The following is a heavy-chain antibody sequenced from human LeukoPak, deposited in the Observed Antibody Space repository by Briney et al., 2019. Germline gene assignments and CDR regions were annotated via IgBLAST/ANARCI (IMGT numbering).Heavy chain of an antibody. J-gene: IGHJ4*02. D-gene: IGHD6-19*01. CDR1: GFTFDDYA. Sequence: GGSLRLSCAASGFTFDDYAMHWVRQAPGKGLEWVSGISWNSGSIGYADSVKGRFTISRDNAKNSLYLQVNSLRAEDTALYYCAKDMTGSGWYRAFDYWGQGTLVTVSS. CDR3: AKDMTGSGWYRAFDY. CDR2: ISWNSGSI. V-gene: IGHV3-9*01.